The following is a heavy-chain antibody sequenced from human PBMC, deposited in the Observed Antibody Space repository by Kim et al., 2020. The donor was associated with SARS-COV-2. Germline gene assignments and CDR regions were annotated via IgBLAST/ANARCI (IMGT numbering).Heavy chain of an antibody. CDR2: IYSGGST. V-gene: IGHV3-66*01. Sequence: GGSLRLSCAASGFTVSSNYMSWVRQAPGKGLEWVSVIYSGGSTYYADSVKGRFTISRDNSKNTLYLQMNSLRAEDTAVYYCARDYHSWNDYYFDYWGQGTLVTVSS. CDR3: ARDYHSWNDYYFDY. J-gene: IGHJ4*02. CDR1: GFTVSSNY. D-gene: IGHD1-1*01.